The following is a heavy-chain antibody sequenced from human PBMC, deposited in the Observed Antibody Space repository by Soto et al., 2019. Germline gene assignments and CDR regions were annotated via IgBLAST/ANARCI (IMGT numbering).Heavy chain of an antibody. CDR3: ARPGYYDSSGFFNFDY. Sequence: PGESLKISCKASGYGFNTYWIGWVRQLPGKGLEWMGIIYPDDSDTRYSPSFQGQVTISADKSFTTVYLQWNSLKASDTAIYYCARPGYYDSSGFFNFDYWGQGTLVTVSS. J-gene: IGHJ4*02. D-gene: IGHD3-22*01. V-gene: IGHV5-51*01. CDR2: IYPDDSDT. CDR1: GYGFNTYW.